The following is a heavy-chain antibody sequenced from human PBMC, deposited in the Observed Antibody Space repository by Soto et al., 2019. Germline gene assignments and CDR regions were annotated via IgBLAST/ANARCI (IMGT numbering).Heavy chain of an antibody. CDR1: GFTFSSYG. J-gene: IGHJ4*02. CDR3: AKDQRVVVVAATPTD. D-gene: IGHD2-15*01. CDR2: ISYDGSNK. Sequence: QVQLVESGGGVVQPGRSLRLSCAASGFTFSSYGMHWVRQAPGKGLEWVAVISYDGSNKYYADSVKGRFTISRDNSKNTLYLQMNSLRAEDTAVYYCAKDQRVVVVAATPTDWGQGTLVTVSS. V-gene: IGHV3-30*18.